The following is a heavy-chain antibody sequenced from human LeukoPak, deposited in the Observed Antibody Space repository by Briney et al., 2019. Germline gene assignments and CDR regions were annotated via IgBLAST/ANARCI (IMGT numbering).Heavy chain of an antibody. J-gene: IGHJ4*02. CDR3: ARDGSGFGELLD. V-gene: IGHV3-21*01. CDR2: ISSSSSYI. CDR1: GFTFSSYS. Sequence: GGSLRLSCAASGFTFSSYSMNGVRQAPGKGLEWVSSISSSSSYIYYADSVKGRFTISRDNAKNSLYLQMNSLRAEDTAVYYCARDGSGFGELLDWGQGTLVTVSS. D-gene: IGHD3-10*01.